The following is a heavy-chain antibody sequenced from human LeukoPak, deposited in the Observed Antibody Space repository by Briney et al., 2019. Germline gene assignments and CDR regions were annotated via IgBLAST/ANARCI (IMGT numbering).Heavy chain of an antibody. V-gene: IGHV3-23*01. CDR3: AHFSGITSHFDY. Sequence: PGGSLRLSCAASGFAFSSYGMSWVRQAPGKGLEWVSAISGSGGSTYYADSVKGRFTISRDNSKNTLYLQMNSLRAEDTAVYYCAHFSGITSHFDYWGQGTLVTVSS. CDR1: GFAFSSYG. D-gene: IGHD3-16*01. CDR2: ISGSGGST. J-gene: IGHJ4*02.